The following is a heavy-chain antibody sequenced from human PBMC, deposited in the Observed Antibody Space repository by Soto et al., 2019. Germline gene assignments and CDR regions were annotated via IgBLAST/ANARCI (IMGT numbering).Heavy chain of an antibody. D-gene: IGHD5-18*01. J-gene: IGHJ4*02. CDR2: IYYSGST. Sequence: SSETLSLTCTVSGGSISSSSYYWGWIRQPPGKGLEWIGSIYYSGSTYHNPSLKSRVTISVDTSKNQFSLKLSSVTAADTAVYYCARTKRDTATDYWGQGTLVTVSS. V-gene: IGHV4-39*01. CDR3: ARTKRDTATDY. CDR1: GGSISSSSYY.